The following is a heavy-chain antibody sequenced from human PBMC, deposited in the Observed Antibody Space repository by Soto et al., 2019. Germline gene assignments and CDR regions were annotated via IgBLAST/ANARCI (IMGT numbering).Heavy chain of an antibody. CDR3: ATKTPAIAFDI. V-gene: IGHV3-21*01. CDR1: GFTISTYW. J-gene: IGHJ3*02. Sequence: GSLRLSCAAPGFTISTYWMSWVRQAPGKGLEWVSSISSSSSYIYYADSVKGRFTISRDNAKNSLYLQMNSLRAEDTAVYHCATKTPAIAFDIWGQGTMVTVSS. CDR2: ISSSSSYI. D-gene: IGHD3-9*01.